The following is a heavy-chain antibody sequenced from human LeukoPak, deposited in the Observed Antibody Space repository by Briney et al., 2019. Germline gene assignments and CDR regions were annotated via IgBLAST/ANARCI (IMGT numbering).Heavy chain of an antibody. Sequence: SETLSLTCTVSGGSISSSPYYWGWIRQPPGKGLEWIGSIYYSGTTHYNPSLESRVAISVDTSKNQFSLKLASVTAADTAIYYCAKGAGGFSYYNWFDPWGQGTLVTVSS. J-gene: IGHJ5*02. D-gene: IGHD5-18*01. V-gene: IGHV4-39*07. CDR1: GGSISSSPYY. CDR3: AKGAGGFSYYNWFDP. CDR2: IYYSGTT.